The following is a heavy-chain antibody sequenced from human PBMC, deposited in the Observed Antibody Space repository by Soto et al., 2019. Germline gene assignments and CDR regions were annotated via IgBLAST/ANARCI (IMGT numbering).Heavy chain of an antibody. J-gene: IGHJ4*02. V-gene: IGHV3-74*01. CDR2: INSDGSTT. CDR1: GFTFSTHW. D-gene: IGHD5-12*01. CDR3: ARVPTGGYDVI. Sequence: EVHLVESGGGLVQSGGSLRLSCAASGFTFSTHWMHWVRQAPGKGLAWVSRINSDGSTTNYADSVKGRFTISRDNAKNTLYLQMNSLRAEDTAVYYCARVPTGGYDVIWGQGTLVTVSS.